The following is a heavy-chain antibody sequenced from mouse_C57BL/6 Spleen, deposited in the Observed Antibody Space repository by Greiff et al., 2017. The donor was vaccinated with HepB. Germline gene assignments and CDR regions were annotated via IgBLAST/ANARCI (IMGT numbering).Heavy chain of an antibody. CDR1: GYAFSSSW. CDR2: IYPGDGDT. V-gene: IGHV1-82*01. J-gene: IGHJ2*01. D-gene: IGHD2-3*01. Sequence: VKLMESGPELVKPGASVKISCKASGYAFSSSWMNWVKQRPGKGLEWIGRIYPGDGDTNYNGKFKGKATLTADKSSSTAYMQLSSLTSEDSAVYFCADDGYTGYWGQGTTLTVSS. CDR3: ADDGYTGY.